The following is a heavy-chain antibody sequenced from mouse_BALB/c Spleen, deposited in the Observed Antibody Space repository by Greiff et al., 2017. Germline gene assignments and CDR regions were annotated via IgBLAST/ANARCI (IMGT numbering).Heavy chain of an antibody. Sequence: VQLQESGPGLVAPSQSLSITCTVSGFSLTSYGVHWVRQPPGKGLEWLGVIWAGGSTNYNSALMSRLSISKDNSKSQVFLKMNSLQTDDTAMYYCARAHYYGSSFPFAYWGQVTLVTVSA. CDR3: ARAHYYGSSFPFAY. J-gene: IGHJ3*01. CDR1: GFSLTSYG. D-gene: IGHD1-1*01. CDR2: IWAGGST. V-gene: IGHV2-9*02.